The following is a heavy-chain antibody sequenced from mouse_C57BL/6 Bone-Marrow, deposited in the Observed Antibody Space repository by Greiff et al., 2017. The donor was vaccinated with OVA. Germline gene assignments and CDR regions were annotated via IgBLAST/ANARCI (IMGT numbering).Heavy chain of an antibody. V-gene: IGHV1-20*01. D-gene: IGHD1-1*01. CDR1: GYTFTDYN. J-gene: IGHJ4*01. CDR3: ARKRVITTVVANYAMDY. CDR2: INPYNGDT. Sequence: VQLQQSGPELVKPGASVKMSCKASGYTFTDYNMPWVKQSHGKSLEWIGRINPYNGDTFYNQKFKGKATLTVDKSSSTAHMELRSLTSEDSAVYYCARKRVITTVVANYAMDYWGQGTSVTVSS.